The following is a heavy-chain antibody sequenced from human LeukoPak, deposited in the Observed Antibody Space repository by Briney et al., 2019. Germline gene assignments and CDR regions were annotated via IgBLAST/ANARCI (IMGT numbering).Heavy chain of an antibody. J-gene: IGHJ4*02. CDR3: AKVKGSSRWEAVDY. CDR1: GFTFSSYA. V-gene: IGHV3-23*01. CDR2: ISGSDSST. D-gene: IGHD6-13*01. Sequence: GGSLRLSCAASGFTFSSYAMSWVRQAPGKGLEWVSVISGSDSSTYHADSVKGRFTISRDNSKNTLYLQMNSLRAEDTAVYYCAKVKGSSRWEAVDYWGQGTLATVSS.